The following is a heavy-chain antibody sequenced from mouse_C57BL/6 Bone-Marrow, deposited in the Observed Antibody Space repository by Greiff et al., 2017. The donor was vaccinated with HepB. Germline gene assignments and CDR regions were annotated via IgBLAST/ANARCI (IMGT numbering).Heavy chain of an antibody. CDR1: GFNIKNTY. V-gene: IGHV14-3*01. CDR3: APIYYDYDGTSPY. J-gene: IGHJ3*01. CDR2: IDPANGNT. Sequence: EVKLVESVAELVRPGASVKLSCTASGFNIKNTYMHWVKQRPEQGLEWIGRIDPANGNTKYAPKFQGKATIAADTPSNTAYLQLSSLTSEDTAIYYCAPIYYDYDGTSPYWGQGTLVTVSA. D-gene: IGHD2-4*01.